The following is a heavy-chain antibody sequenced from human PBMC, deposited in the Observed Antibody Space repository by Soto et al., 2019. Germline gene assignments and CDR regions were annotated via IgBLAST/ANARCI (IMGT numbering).Heavy chain of an antibody. J-gene: IGHJ5*02. D-gene: IGHD2-2*03. CDR3: AKKKLGIGSLGH. CDR2: IYSGGST. CDR1: GFTVSSNY. Sequence: GGSLRLSCAASGFTVSSNYMSWVRQAPGKGLEWVSVIYSGGSTYYADSVKGRFTISRDNSKDTLYLQMNSLRAEDTAVYYCAKKKLGIGSLGHWGQGTLVPVSS. V-gene: IGHV3-66*01.